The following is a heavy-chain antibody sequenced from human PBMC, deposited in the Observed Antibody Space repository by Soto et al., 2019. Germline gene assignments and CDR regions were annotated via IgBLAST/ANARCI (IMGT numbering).Heavy chain of an antibody. V-gene: IGHV3-30-3*01. D-gene: IGHD3-3*01. CDR3: ARERYDFWSGYQGGMDV. Sequence: QVQLVESGGGVVQPGRSLRLSCAASGFTFSSYAMHWVRQAPGKGLESVAVISYDGSNKYYADSVKGRFTISRDNSKNTLYLQMNSLRAEDTAVYYCARERYDFWSGYQGGMDVWGQGTTVTVSS. J-gene: IGHJ6*02. CDR1: GFTFSSYA. CDR2: ISYDGSNK.